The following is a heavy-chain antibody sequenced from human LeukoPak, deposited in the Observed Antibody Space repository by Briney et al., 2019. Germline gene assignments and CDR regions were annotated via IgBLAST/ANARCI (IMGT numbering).Heavy chain of an antibody. D-gene: IGHD3-3*01. J-gene: IGHJ3*02. CDR3: ARDRPNYDFWSGYPYGDAFDI. Sequence: SETLSLTCTVSGGSISSGSYYWSWIRQPAGKGLEGIGRIYASGSTNYNPSLKSRVTISVDTSKNQFSLKLSSLTAADTAVYYCARDRPNYDFWSGYPYGDAFDIWGQGTMVTVSS. V-gene: IGHV4-61*02. CDR2: IYASGST. CDR1: GGSISSGSYY.